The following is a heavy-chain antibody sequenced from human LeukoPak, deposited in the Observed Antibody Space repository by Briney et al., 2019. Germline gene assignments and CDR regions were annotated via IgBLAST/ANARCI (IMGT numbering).Heavy chain of an antibody. CDR1: GFTFDDYA. CDR2: ISWNSGSI. CDR3: AKDHRILQKYYYGSGSYFDY. Sequence: PGRSLRLSCAASGFTFDDYAMHWVRQAPGKGLEWVSGISWNSGSIGYADSVKGRFTISRDNAKNSLYLQMNSLRAEDTALYYCAKDHRILQKYYYGSGSYFDYWGQGTLVTVSS. J-gene: IGHJ4*02. D-gene: IGHD3-10*01. V-gene: IGHV3-9*01.